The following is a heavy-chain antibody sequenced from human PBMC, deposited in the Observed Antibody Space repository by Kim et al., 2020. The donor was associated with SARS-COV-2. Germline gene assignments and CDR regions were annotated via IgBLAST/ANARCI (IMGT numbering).Heavy chain of an antibody. CDR1: GGSISSGSYY. CDR2: ITYSGST. V-gene: IGHV4-39*01. Sequence: SETLSLTCTVSGGSISSGSYYWGWHPQPPGKGLEWIGSITYSGSTNYNPSLKSRVTISADTSKNQLSLKLSTVTAADTAVYYCARHGEVESPYDAFDIWGQGTMVTVSS. D-gene: IGHD3-3*01. CDR3: ARHGEVESPYDAFDI. J-gene: IGHJ3*02.